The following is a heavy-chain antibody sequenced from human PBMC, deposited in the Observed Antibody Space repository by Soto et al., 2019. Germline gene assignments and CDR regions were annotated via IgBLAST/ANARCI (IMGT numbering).Heavy chain of an antibody. CDR1: GFTFTSYA. J-gene: IGHJ4*02. Sequence: GGSLRLSCAASGFTFTSYAMAWVRQAPGKGLEWVSAISGSGDTTYYADSVKGRFTISRDMSKNTVYLQMNSLRAEDTALYYCAKTKGDPYYFDYWGQGTLVTVSS. CDR3: AKTKGDPYYFDY. CDR2: ISGSGDTT. D-gene: IGHD3-10*01. V-gene: IGHV3-23*01.